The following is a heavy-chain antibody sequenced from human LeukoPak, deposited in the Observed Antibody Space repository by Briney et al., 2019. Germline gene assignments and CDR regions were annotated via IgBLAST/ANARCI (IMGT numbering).Heavy chain of an antibody. CDR1: GDSISSSSYY. J-gene: IGHJ6*03. Sequence: SETLSLTCTVSGDSISSSSYYWGWIRQPPGKGLEWIGSISYSGGSYYTPSLRSRVTISVDTSKNQFSLKLSSVTAADTAVYYCARGSYYYMDVWGKGTTVTVSS. CDR2: ISYSGGS. CDR3: ARGSYYYMDV. V-gene: IGHV4-39*07.